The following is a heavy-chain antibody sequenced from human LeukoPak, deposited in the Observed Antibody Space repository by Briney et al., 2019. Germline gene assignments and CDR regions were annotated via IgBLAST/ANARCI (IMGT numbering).Heavy chain of an antibody. CDR3: AKGRRAAGIFV. Sequence: PSETLSLTCAVYGGSFSGYYWSWIRQPPGKGLEWIGEINHSGSTNYNPSLKSRVTISVDTSKNQFSLKLSSVTAADTAVYYCAKGRRAAGIFVWGKGTTVTISS. V-gene: IGHV4-34*01. CDR2: INHSGST. D-gene: IGHD6-13*01. J-gene: IGHJ6*04. CDR1: GGSFSGYY.